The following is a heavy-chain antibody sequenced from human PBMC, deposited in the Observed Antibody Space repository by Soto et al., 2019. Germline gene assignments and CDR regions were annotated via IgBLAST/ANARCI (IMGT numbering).Heavy chain of an antibody. J-gene: IGHJ5*01. CDR1: GFTFSDYY. V-gene: IGHV3-11*06. CDR3: ARERAATGPMDS. CDR2: ISSGSSYT. Sequence: GGSLRLSCAASGFTFSDYYMSWVRQAPGKGLEWVPYISSGSSYTNDADSVKGRFTISRDNAKNSLYLQMNSLRAEDTAVYYCARERAATGPMDSWAKGTLVTVSS. D-gene: IGHD6-13*01.